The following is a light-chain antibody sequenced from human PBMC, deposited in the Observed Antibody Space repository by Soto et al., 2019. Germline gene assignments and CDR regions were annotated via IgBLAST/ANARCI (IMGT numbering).Light chain of an antibody. CDR3: QRYNNCPLT. CDR2: DTS. CDR1: QGIGDT. V-gene: IGKV3-15*01. Sequence: EVVMSQSPATLSVSSGDGATLSCRASQGIGDTLAWYQHKPGQTPRLLIYDTSTRATGVPARYSGSRSGTEFALSINSLQSEDFAVYYCQRYNNCPLTLGGGTKVDIK. J-gene: IGKJ4*01.